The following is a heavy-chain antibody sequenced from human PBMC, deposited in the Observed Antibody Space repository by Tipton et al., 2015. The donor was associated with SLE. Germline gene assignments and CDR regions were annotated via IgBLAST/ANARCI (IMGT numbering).Heavy chain of an antibody. CDR1: GFTFSFYA. J-gene: IGHJ1*01. Sequence: SLRLSCAASGFTFSFYAMHWVRQAPGKGLEWLSYISSGGVTIYYADSVKGRFTISRDNAKNSLYLQMNSLRADDTAVYYCARGTGGRKDFQHWGQGTLVTVSS. CDR3: ARGTGGRKDFQH. V-gene: IGHV3-48*03. CDR2: ISSGGVTI. D-gene: IGHD1-14*01.